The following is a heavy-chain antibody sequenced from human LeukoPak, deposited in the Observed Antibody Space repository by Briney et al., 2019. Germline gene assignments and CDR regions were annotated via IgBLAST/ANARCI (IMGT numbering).Heavy chain of an antibody. D-gene: IGHD4-11*01. J-gene: IGHJ6*02. CDR2: ISYDGSNK. V-gene: IGHV3-30*03. Sequence: PGGSLRLSCAASGFTFSSYGMHWVRQAPGKGLEWVAVISYDGSNKYYADSVKGRFTISRDNSKNTLYLQMNSLRAEDTAVYYCASVRSPSYYYYGMDVWGQGTTVTVSS. CDR3: ASVRSPSYYYYGMDV. CDR1: GFTFSSYG.